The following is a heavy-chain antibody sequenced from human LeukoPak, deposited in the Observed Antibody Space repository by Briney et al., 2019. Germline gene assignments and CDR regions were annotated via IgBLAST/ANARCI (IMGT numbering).Heavy chain of an antibody. Sequence: GGSLRLSCAACGFTFSSYDMHWVRQAPGKGLEWVAVIWYDGSNKYYAGSVKGRFTISRDNSKNTLYLQMNSLRAEDTAVYYCAREALDIVVVPAAMSSNWFDPWGQGTLVTVSS. V-gene: IGHV3-33*08. J-gene: IGHJ5*02. CDR3: AREALDIVVVPAAMSSNWFDP. CDR2: IWYDGSNK. CDR1: GFTFSSYD. D-gene: IGHD2-2*01.